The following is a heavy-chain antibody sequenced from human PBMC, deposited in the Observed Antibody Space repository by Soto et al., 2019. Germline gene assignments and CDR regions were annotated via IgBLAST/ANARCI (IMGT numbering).Heavy chain of an antibody. Sequence: GGSLRVSYAASGFTLRRDALRWVRQAPGKGLEWVSSISGSGEMTHYADSVKGRFTISRDNAKNTLYLQMESLRAEDTALDYCARSEMTYNWYYWGQRALVTVSS. CDR3: ARSEMTYNWYY. D-gene: IGHD1-20*01. V-gene: IGHV3-23*01. CDR1: GFTLRRDA. CDR2: ISGSGEMT. J-gene: IGHJ4*02.